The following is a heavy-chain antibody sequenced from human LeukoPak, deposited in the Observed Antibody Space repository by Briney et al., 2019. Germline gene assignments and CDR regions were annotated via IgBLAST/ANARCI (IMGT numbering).Heavy chain of an antibody. CDR1: GYTFTGYY. Sequence: ASVKVSCKAYGYTFTGYYMHWVRQAPGQGLEWMGRINPNSGGTNYAQKFQGRVTMTRDTSISTAYMELSRPRTDDTAVYYCARESSSGWYFNYWGQGTLVTVSS. J-gene: IGHJ4*02. CDR3: ARESSSGWYFNY. D-gene: IGHD6-19*01. V-gene: IGHV1-2*06. CDR2: INPNSGGT.